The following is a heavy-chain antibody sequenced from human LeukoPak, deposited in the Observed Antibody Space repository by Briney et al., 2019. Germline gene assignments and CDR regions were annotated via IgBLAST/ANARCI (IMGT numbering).Heavy chain of an antibody. CDR1: GFTFNTYA. V-gene: IGHV3-23*01. J-gene: IGHJ6*02. CDR3: AKSYSSAWYAYSMDV. D-gene: IGHD6-13*01. Sequence: GGSLRLSCAASGFTFNTYAMSWVRQAPGKGLEWVSTISGSGGGTYYADSVKGRFAISRDNSKNTLYLQMNSLRAEDTAVYFCAKSYSSAWYAYSMDVWGQGTTVTVSS. CDR2: ISGSGGGT.